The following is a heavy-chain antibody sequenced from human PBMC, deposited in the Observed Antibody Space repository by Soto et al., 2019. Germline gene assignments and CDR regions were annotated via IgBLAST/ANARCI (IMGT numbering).Heavy chain of an antibody. D-gene: IGHD6-19*01. CDR1: GYPFTSYG. V-gene: IGHV1-18*01. J-gene: IGHJ4*02. CDR2: ISAYNGKT. Sequence: QVQLVQSGAEVKKPGASVKVSCKTSGYPFTSYGINWVRQAPGQGPEWMGWISAYNGKTSYTQKFQGRVTMXTXTXXSTAYMEMRSLRSDDTAVYYCARDRLIAVTGLLHYWGQGTLVTVSS. CDR3: ARDRLIAVTGLLHY.